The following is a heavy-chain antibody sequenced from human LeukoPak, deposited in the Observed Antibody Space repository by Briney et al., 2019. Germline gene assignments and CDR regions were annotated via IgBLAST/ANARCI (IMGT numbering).Heavy chain of an antibody. CDR3: ARESDDYGCD. V-gene: IGHV1-2*06. Sequence: GASVKVSCKXSGYTFTGYYMHWVRQSPGQGLEWMGRINPNSGGTNYAQKFQGRVTMTRDTSISTAYMELSRLRSDDTAVYYCARESDDYGCDWGQGTLVTVSS. J-gene: IGHJ4*02. CDR1: GYTFTGYY. CDR2: INPNSGGT. D-gene: IGHD4-17*01.